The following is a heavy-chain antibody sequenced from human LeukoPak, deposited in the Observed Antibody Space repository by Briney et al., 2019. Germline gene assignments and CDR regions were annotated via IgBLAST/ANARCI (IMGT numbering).Heavy chain of an antibody. CDR1: GFTFSSYG. D-gene: IGHD1-20*01. J-gene: IGHJ4*02. V-gene: IGHV3-30*02. Sequence: PGGSLRLSCAASGFTFSSYGMHWVRQAPGKGLEWVAFIRYDGSNKYYADSVKGRFTISRDNSKNTLYLQMNSLRAEDTAVYYCAKGGGSNWYAKFDYWGQGTLVTVSS. CDR2: IRYDGSNK. CDR3: AKGGGSNWYAKFDY.